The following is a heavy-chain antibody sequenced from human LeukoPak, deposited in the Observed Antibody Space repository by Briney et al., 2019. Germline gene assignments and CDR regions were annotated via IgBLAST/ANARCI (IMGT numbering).Heavy chain of an antibody. V-gene: IGHV3-23*01. CDR1: GFTFSSYG. J-gene: IGHJ4*02. CDR3: AKAGGSYATH. CDR2: ISGGGETS. D-gene: IGHD1-26*01. Sequence: PGGSLRLSCAASGFTFSSYGMSWVRQAPGKGLEWVSDISGGGETSYYADSVKGRFTISRDNSKNTVYLQMNSLRAEDTAVYYCAKAGGSYATHWGQGTLVTVSS.